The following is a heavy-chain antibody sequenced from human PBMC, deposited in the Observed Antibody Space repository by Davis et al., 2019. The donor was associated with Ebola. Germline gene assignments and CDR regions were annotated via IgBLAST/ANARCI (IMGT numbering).Heavy chain of an antibody. CDR3: AKDPVTYYYDSSGWGFDP. D-gene: IGHD3-22*01. J-gene: IGHJ5*02. CDR2: ISGSGGTT. V-gene: IGHV3-23*01. Sequence: GESLKISCADSVITFSSYAMTWVRQAPGKGLEWVSAISGSGGTTYYADSVKGRFTISRDNSKNTLYLQMNSLRAEDTAVYYCAKDPVTYYYDSSGWGFDPWGQGTLVTVSS. CDR1: VITFSSYA.